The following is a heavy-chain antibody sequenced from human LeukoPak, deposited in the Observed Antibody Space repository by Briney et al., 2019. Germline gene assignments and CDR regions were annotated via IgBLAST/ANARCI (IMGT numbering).Heavy chain of an antibody. V-gene: IGHV1-18*01. D-gene: IGHD6-19*01. Sequence: ASVKVSCKASGYTFTSYGISWVRQAPGQGLEWMGWISAYNGNTNCAQKLQGRVTMTTDTSTSTAYMELRSLRSDDTAVYYCAASSGWYDFPYYYYYMDVWGKGTTVTVSS. CDR3: AASSGWYDFPYYYYYMDV. CDR2: ISAYNGNT. CDR1: GYTFTSYG. J-gene: IGHJ6*03.